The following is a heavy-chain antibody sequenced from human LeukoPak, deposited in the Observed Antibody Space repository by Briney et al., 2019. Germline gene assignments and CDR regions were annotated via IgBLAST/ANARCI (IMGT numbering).Heavy chain of an antibody. D-gene: IGHD2-15*01. CDR1: GFTFSSYE. Sequence: GGSLRLSCAASGFTFSSYEMNWVRQAPGKGLEWVSYISSSGSTIYYADSVKGRFTISRDNAKNSLYLQMNSLRAEDTAVYYCARDAVVVVAAKLDYYYYYMDVWGKGTTVTVSS. V-gene: IGHV3-48*03. CDR3: ARDAVVVVAAKLDYYYYYMDV. CDR2: ISSSGSTI. J-gene: IGHJ6*03.